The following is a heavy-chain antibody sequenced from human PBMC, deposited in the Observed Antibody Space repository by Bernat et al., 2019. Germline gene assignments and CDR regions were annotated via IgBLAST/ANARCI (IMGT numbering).Heavy chain of an antibody. CDR3: ARVSLVIYYGMDV. Sequence: QLQLQESGPGLVKPSETLSLTCTVSGGSVSSGSYYWSWIRQPPGKGLEWIGYIYYSGSTNYNPSLKSRVTISVDTSKNQFSLKLSSVTAADTAVYYCARVSLVIYYGMDVWGQGTTVTVSS. J-gene: IGHJ6*02. V-gene: IGHV4-61*01. D-gene: IGHD3-22*01. CDR1: GGSVSSGSYY. CDR2: IYYSGST.